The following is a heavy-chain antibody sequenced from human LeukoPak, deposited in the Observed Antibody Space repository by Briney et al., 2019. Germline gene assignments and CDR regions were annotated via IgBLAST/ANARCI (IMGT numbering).Heavy chain of an antibody. CDR1: GGSISSFY. J-gene: IGHJ4*02. D-gene: IGHD2-2*02. CDR2: IYYSRST. Sequence: SETLSLTCTVSGGSISSFYWSWIRQPPGKGLEWIGYIYYSRSTNYNPSLKSRVTISVDTSKNQFSLKLSSVTAADTAVYYCARVGSQLLYYFDYWGQGTLVTVSS. CDR3: ARVGSQLLYYFDY. V-gene: IGHV4-59*01.